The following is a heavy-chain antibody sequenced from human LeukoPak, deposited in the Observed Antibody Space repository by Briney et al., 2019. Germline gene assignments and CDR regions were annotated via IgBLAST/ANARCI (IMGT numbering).Heavy chain of an antibody. J-gene: IGHJ4*02. Sequence: SVKVSCKASGGTFSSYAISWVRQAPGQGLEWMGRIIPIFGTANYAQKFQGRVTITTEESTSTAYMELSSLGSEDTAVYYCARDRMISFGVVTQYFDYLGRGTLDTVSS. V-gene: IGHV1-69*05. CDR2: IIPIFGTA. CDR1: GGTFSSYA. D-gene: IGHD3-16*01. CDR3: ARDRMISFGVVTQYFDY.